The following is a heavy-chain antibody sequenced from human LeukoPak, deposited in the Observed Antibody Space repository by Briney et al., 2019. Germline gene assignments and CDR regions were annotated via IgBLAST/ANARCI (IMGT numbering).Heavy chain of an antibody. V-gene: IGHV3-23*01. CDR1: GFTFSNYA. J-gene: IGHJ4*02. Sequence: TGGSLRLSCVGSGFTFSNYAMSWVRQAPGKGLDWVSVISGSAHKIRYADSVKGRFTISRDNSENTVYLQMNNLRADDTAVYYCAREWGPGSPFDYWGQGTLVTVSS. CDR2: ISGSAHKI. CDR3: AREWGPGSPFDY. D-gene: IGHD1-26*01.